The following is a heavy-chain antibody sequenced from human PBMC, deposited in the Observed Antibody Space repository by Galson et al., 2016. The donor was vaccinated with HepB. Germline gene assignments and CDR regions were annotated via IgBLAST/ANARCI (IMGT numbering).Heavy chain of an antibody. CDR2: IIPIFGTP. J-gene: IGHJ4*02. CDR1: GGTFSSYA. V-gene: IGHV1-69*13. CDR3: ARDRAGGYYDISGIDY. Sequence: SVEVSCKASGGTFSSYAISWVRQAPGQGLEWMGGIIPIFGTPNYAQKFQGRVTITADESTSTVYMELSSLRSEDTAGYYCARDRAGGYYDISGIDYWGQGTLVTVSS. D-gene: IGHD3-22*01.